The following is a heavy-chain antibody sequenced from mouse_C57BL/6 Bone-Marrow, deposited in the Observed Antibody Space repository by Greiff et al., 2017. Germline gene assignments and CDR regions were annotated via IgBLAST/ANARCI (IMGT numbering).Heavy chain of an antibody. CDR3: ARPLYYYGSDYFDY. J-gene: IGHJ2*01. Sequence: VQLQQPGAELVKPGASVKMSCKASGYTFTSYWITWVKQRPGQGLEWIGDIYPGSGSTNYNEKFKSKATLTVDTSSSTAYMQLSSLTSEDSAVYYCARPLYYYGSDYFDYWGQGTTLTVSS. CDR1: GYTFTSYW. CDR2: IYPGSGST. V-gene: IGHV1-55*01. D-gene: IGHD1-1*01.